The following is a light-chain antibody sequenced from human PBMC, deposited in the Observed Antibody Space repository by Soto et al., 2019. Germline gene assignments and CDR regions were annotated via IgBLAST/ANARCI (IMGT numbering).Light chain of an antibody. J-gene: IGKJ1*01. CDR3: QESPRT. Sequence: EIVLTQSPGTLSLSPGERGTLSCRASQSVNSNYFAWYQQKRGQAPRLLIYGASSRATGIPDRFSGSGSGTDFTLTISRLEPEDFAVYYCQESPRTFGQGTKVDIK. CDR1: QSVNSNY. V-gene: IGKV3-20*01. CDR2: GAS.